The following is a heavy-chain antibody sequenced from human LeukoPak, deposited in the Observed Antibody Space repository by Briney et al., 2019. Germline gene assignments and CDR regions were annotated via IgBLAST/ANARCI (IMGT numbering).Heavy chain of an antibody. Sequence: GGSLRLSCAASGFAFSNYAMSWVRQAPGKGLEWVSAISDSGAGTYYADSVKGRFTISRGNSKNTLYLQMNSLRAEDTAVYYCAKLLVAYWGQGTLVTVSS. D-gene: IGHD2/OR15-2a*01. CDR3: AKLLVAY. J-gene: IGHJ4*02. CDR2: ISDSGAGT. V-gene: IGHV3-23*01. CDR1: GFAFSNYA.